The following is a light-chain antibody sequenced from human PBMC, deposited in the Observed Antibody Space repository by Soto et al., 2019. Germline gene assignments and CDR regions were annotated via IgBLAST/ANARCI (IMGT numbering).Light chain of an antibody. CDR2: GAS. CDR1: RSFSSN. CDR3: QQYNNWPQT. V-gene: IGKV3-15*01. Sequence: EIVMTQSPATLSVSPRERATLSCRASRSFSSNLAWYQQKPGQAPRLLIYGASTRATGIPARFSGSGSGTEFTLTISSLQSEDFAVYYCQQYNNWPQTFGQGTKVEIK. J-gene: IGKJ1*01.